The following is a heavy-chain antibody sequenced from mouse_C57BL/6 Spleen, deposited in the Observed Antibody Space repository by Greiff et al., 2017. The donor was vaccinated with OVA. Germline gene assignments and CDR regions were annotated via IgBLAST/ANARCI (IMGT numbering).Heavy chain of an antibody. CDR2: INPYNGGT. V-gene: IGHV1-19*01. CDR1: GYTFTDYY. J-gene: IGHJ3*01. CDR3: ARSTAQASFAY. Sequence: EVKLVESGPVLVKPGASVKMSCKASGYTFTDYYMNWVKQSHGKSLEWIGVINPYNGGTSYNQKFKGKATLTVDKSSSTAYMELNSLTSEDSAVYYCARSTAQASFAYWGQGTLVTVSA. D-gene: IGHD3-2*02.